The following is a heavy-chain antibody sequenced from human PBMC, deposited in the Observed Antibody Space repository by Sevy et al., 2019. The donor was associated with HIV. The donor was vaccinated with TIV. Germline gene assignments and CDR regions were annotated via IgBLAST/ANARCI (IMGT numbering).Heavy chain of an antibody. CDR2: IIPIFGTA. D-gene: IGHD3-22*01. CDR3: ARVVADYYDSSGYLDY. CDR1: GGTFSSYA. Sequence: ASVKVSCKASGGTFSSYAISWVRQAPGQGLEWMGGIIPIFGTANCAQKFQGRVTITSDESTSTAYMELSSLRSEDTAVYYCARVVADYYDSSGYLDYWGQGTLVTVSS. V-gene: IGHV1-69*13. J-gene: IGHJ4*02.